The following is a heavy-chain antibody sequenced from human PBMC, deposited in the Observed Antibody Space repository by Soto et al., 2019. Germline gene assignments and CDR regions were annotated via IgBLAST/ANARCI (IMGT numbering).Heavy chain of an antibody. CDR3: AREGVAPYYYYGMDV. D-gene: IGHD5-12*01. CDR2: ISTYNGDT. V-gene: IGHV1-18*01. J-gene: IGHJ6*02. Sequence: QVQLVQSGAEVKKPGASVKVSCKASGYTFTRSGISWVRQAPGQGLEWMGWISTYNGDTNYAQTFQGRVTMTTDTSTSTVYMELRSLRSDDTAVYYCAREGVAPYYYYGMDVWGQVTPVTVSS. CDR1: GYTFTRSG.